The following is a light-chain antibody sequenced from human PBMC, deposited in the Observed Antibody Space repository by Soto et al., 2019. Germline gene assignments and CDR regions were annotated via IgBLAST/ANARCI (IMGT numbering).Light chain of an antibody. V-gene: IGKV1-27*01. CDR2: AAS. Sequence: DIQMTQSPSSLYASLGDRVTITCLARQGIGVYLAWFQQKPWKVPKLLIYAASTLQSGVPSRFSGSGSGTEFTLTISSLQPEDFATYYCHKYNSAPLTGGGGPEVEI. CDR3: HKYNSAPLT. J-gene: IGKJ4*01. CDR1: QGIGVY.